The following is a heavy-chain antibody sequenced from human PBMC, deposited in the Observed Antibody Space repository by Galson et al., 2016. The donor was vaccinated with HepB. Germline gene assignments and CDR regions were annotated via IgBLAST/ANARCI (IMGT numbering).Heavy chain of an antibody. V-gene: IGHV4-31*03. Sequence: TLSLTCTVSGGSTSVGGYYWSWIRHHPGKGLEWIGYIHYSVRAYFNPSLESRATISEDKSKNQFSLNLHSVTAADTAIYYCARGNYYYDMDVWGQGTTVTVSS. J-gene: IGHJ6*02. CDR2: IHYSVRA. CDR3: ARGNYYYDMDV. CDR1: GGSTSVGGYY.